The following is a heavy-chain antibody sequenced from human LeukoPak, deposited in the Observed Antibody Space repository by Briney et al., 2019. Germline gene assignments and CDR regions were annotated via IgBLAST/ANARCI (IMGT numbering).Heavy chain of an antibody. Sequence: SETLSLTCAVYGGFFSDYYWTWIRQPPGKGLEWIGEINHSGSTYYNPSLKSRVTISEDTSKNQFSLKLSSVTAADTAVYYCARPAYGSGSYSGFDYWGQGTLVTVSS. CDR1: GGFFSDYY. J-gene: IGHJ4*02. V-gene: IGHV4-34*01. CDR3: ARPAYGSGSYSGFDY. CDR2: INHSGST. D-gene: IGHD3-10*01.